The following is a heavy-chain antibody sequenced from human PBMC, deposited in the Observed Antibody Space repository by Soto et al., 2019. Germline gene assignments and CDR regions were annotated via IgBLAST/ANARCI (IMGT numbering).Heavy chain of an antibody. CDR3: AHRNYYGSGSYRNNWFDP. CDR2: IYWDDDK. D-gene: IGHD3-10*01. Sequence: QITLNESGPTLVKPTQTLTLTCTFSGFSLSTSGVGVGWIRQPPGKALEWLALIYWDDDKRYSPSLKSRLTITKDTSKNQVVLTMTNMDPVDTATYYCAHRNYYGSGSYRNNWFDPWGQGTLVTVSS. V-gene: IGHV2-5*02. CDR1: GFSLSTSGVG. J-gene: IGHJ5*02.